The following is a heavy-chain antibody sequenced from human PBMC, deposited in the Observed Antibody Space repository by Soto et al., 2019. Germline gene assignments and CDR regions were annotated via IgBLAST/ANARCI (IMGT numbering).Heavy chain of an antibody. J-gene: IGHJ5*02. CDR1: GGSISSDY. V-gene: IGHV4-4*07. CDR3: AREPTTAGTVNWFDP. CDR2: VYTSGYS. Sequence: VQLQESGPGLVKPSETLSLICTVSGGSISSDYLSWIRQPAGKGLEWIGRVYTSGYSHSNPSLKSRVTMSVDTSKKQFSLNLSSVTAADTAVYYCAREPTTAGTVNWFDPWGQGTLVTVSS. D-gene: IGHD6-13*01.